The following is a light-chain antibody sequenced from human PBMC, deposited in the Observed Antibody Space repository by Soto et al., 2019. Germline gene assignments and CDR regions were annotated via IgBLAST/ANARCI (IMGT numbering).Light chain of an antibody. V-gene: IGKV3-20*01. CDR2: GAS. CDR3: HQFDSLPLT. CDR1: QTIGSTY. Sequence: EMVLTQSPVTLSLSPGETATLSCRATQTIGSTYLFWFQQKPGQSPRLLIYGASRRANGIPDRFSGGGSGTDFTITISRLEPEDFAMYYCHQFDSLPLTFGGGTRVEIK. J-gene: IGKJ4*01.